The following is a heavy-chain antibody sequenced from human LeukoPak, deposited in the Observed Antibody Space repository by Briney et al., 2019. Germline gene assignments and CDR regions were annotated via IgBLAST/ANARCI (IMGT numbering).Heavy chain of an antibody. CDR2: ISSSSSYI. CDR1: GFTFSSYS. D-gene: IGHD3-3*01. V-gene: IGHV3-21*01. Sequence: PGGSLRLSCAASGFTFSSYSMNWVRQAPGKGLEWVSSISSSSSYIYYADSVKGRFTISRDNAKNSLYLQMNSLRAEDTAVYYCARVSASRLEWFKLFGFFDYWGQGTLVTVSS. J-gene: IGHJ4*02. CDR3: ARVSASRLEWFKLFGFFDY.